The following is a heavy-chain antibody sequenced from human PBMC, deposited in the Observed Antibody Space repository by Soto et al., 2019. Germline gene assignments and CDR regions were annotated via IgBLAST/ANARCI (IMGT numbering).Heavy chain of an antibody. CDR1: GGSISSSSYY. J-gene: IGHJ4*02. V-gene: IGHV4-39*01. CDR2: IYYSGST. D-gene: IGHD6-19*01. CDR3: ARHEYSSGWYPGYFDY. Sequence: SETLSLTCTVSGGSISSSSYYWGWIRQPPGKGLEWIGSIYYSGSTYYNPSLKSRVTISVDTSKNQFSLRLSSVTAADTAVYYCARHEYSSGWYPGYFDYSCQATFVTVSS.